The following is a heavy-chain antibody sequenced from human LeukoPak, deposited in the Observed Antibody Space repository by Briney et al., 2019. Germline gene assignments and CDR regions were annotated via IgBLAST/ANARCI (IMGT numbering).Heavy chain of an antibody. CDR2: SYYSGST. CDR3: AKSGSYYGSTSG. CDR1: GGSISSYY. Sequence: SETLSLTCTVSGGSISSYYWSWIRQHPGKGLEWIGYSYYSGSTNYNPSLKSRVTISLDTSKNQFSLMLTSVTAADTAVYYCAKSGSYYGSTSGWGQGTLVTVSP. J-gene: IGHJ4*02. D-gene: IGHD3-10*01. V-gene: IGHV4-59*06.